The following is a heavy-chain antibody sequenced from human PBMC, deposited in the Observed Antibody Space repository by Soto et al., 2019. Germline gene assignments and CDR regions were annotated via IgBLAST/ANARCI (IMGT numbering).Heavy chain of an antibody. D-gene: IGHD3-10*02. J-gene: IGHJ4*02. CDR1: GGSIRNTAFY. CDR2: IYYTGST. Sequence: SETLSLTCTVSGGSIRNTAFYWAWIRQPSGKGLEWIGNIYYTGSTYYNPSLESRVTMSVDTSKNQFSLKVHSVTDADTAVYYCAKTHPLDMLKGFQWGQGTLVTVSS. CDR3: AKTHPLDMLKGFQ. V-gene: IGHV4-39*01.